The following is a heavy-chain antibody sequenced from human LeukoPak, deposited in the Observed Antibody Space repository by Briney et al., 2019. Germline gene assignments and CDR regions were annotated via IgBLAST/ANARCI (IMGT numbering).Heavy chain of an antibody. Sequence: SPTLSLTFAISADTFSVNSGAWIWIRQSPSRGLEWLGGTYYMSKWFHEYAVSVKGRIIISPDTANNQFSLHLSSVTADDTGVYYCARALERYYFDFGGQGTLLTVPS. J-gene: IGHJ4*02. CDR1: ADTFSVNSGA. CDR3: ARALERYYFDF. D-gene: IGHD1-1*01. V-gene: IGHV6-1*01. CDR2: TYYMSKWFH.